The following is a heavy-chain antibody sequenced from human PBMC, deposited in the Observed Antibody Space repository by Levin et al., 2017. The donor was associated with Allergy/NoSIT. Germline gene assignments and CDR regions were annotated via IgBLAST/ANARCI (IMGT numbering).Heavy chain of an antibody. Sequence: SGPTLVKPTQTLTLTCSLSRFSLSSSGLGVGWIRQPPGKALEWLALIYWDDDKRYIPSLRSRLTITKGTSKNQAVLTMTNMDPVDTATYYCVSATPTAGSFSFDPWGQGTLVIVSS. CDR2: IYWDDDK. D-gene: IGHD6-13*01. CDR1: RFSLSSSGLG. J-gene: IGHJ5*02. V-gene: IGHV2-5*02. CDR3: VSATPTAGSFSFDP.